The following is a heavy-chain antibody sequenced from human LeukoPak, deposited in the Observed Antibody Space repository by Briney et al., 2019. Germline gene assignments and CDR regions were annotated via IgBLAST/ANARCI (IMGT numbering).Heavy chain of an antibody. CDR3: SRVSPHIVVVVAATRGDYFDY. Sequence: SETLSLTCTVSGGSISSYYWSWIQQPAGKGLEWIGRIYTSGSTNYNPSLKSRVTMSVDTSKNQFSLKLSSVTAADTAVYYCSRVSPHIVVVVAATRGDYFDYWGQGTLVTVSS. J-gene: IGHJ4*02. D-gene: IGHD2-15*01. CDR2: IYTSGST. V-gene: IGHV4-4*07. CDR1: GGSISSYY.